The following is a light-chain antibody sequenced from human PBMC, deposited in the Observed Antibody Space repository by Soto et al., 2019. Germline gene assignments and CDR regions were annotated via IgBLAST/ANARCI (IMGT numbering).Light chain of an antibody. V-gene: IGKV1-27*01. Sequence: DIQMTQSPSSLSASVGDRVTITCRASQDISTYLAWYQQKPGKTPKFLIYASSALQSGVPSRCSSSGSGTHFTLTIISLQHEDVATYVCQNYNTAPPTFGGGTKV. CDR3: QNYNTAPPT. CDR1: QDISTY. CDR2: ASS. J-gene: IGKJ4*01.